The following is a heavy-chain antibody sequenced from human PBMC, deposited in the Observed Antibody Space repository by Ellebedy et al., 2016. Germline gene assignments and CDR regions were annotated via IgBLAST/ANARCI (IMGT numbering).Heavy chain of an antibody. J-gene: IGHJ4*02. V-gene: IGHV4-38-2*02. Sequence: SETLSLXXTVSGGSISGYYWGWIRQPPGKGLEWIGSIYHSGSTYYNPSLKSRVTISVDTSKNQFSLKLSSVTAADTAVYYCARITAVAGSFDYWGQGTLVTVSS. CDR3: ARITAVAGSFDY. D-gene: IGHD6-19*01. CDR1: GGSISGYY. CDR2: IYHSGST.